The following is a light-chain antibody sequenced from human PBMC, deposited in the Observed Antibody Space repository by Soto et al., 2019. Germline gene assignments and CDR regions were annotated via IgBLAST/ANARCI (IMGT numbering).Light chain of an antibody. CDR1: ELPTQY. Sequence: SSELTQPPSVSVSPGQTARITCSGNELPTQYAYWYQQRPGQAPVLVMYKDAETPSGIPERFSGSTSGTTVTLTISGVQEEDEADYYCQSADITTTYRVFGGGTKLTVL. CDR3: QSADITTTYRV. J-gene: IGLJ3*02. V-gene: IGLV3-25*02. CDR2: KDA.